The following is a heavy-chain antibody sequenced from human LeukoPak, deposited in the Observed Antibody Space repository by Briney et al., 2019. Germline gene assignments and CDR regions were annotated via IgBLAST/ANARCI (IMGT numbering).Heavy chain of an antibody. D-gene: IGHD3-16*02. CDR3: AKDLLYSDVWGSYRPNPLDY. V-gene: IGHV3-23*01. CDR2: ISGSGGST. CDR1: GLTFSSYA. Sequence: PGGSLRLSCAASGLTFSSYAMSWVRQAPGKGLVWDSAISGSGGSTYYADSVKGRFTISRDNSKNTLYLQMNSLRAEDTAVYYCAKDLLYSDVWGSYRPNPLDYWGQGTLVTVSS. J-gene: IGHJ4*02.